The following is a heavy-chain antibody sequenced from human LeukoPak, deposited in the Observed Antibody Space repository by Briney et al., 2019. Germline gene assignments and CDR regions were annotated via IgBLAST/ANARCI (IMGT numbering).Heavy chain of an antibody. V-gene: IGHV4-4*07. CDR3: ARDRSGWYYYYYYMDV. J-gene: IGHJ6*03. CDR1: GGSISSYF. D-gene: IGHD6-19*01. CDR2: IYPSGST. Sequence: PSETLSLTCTVSGGSISSYFWSWIRQPAGKGLEWIGRIYPSGSTNYNPSLKRLVNMSVDSSKNQFSLKLSSVTAADTAVYYCARDRSGWYYYYYYMDVWGKGTTVTVSS.